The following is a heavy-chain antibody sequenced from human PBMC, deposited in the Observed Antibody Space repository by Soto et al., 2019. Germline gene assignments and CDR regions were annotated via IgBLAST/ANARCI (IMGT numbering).Heavy chain of an antibody. CDR3: ARERVMITFGGVIVQFGVDV. Sequence: VSVKVSCKASGYTFTGYYMHWVRQAPGQGLEWMGWINPNSGGTNYAQKFQGGVTMTRDTSISTAYMELSRLRSDDTAVYYCARERVMITFGGVIVQFGVDVWGQGTTVTVSS. CDR1: GYTFTGYY. J-gene: IGHJ6*02. CDR2: INPNSGGT. V-gene: IGHV1-2*02. D-gene: IGHD3-16*02.